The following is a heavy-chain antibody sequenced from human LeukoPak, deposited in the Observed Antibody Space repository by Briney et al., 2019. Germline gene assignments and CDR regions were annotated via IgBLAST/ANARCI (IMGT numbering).Heavy chain of an antibody. CDR2: INHSGST. V-gene: IGHV4-34*01. J-gene: IGHJ4*02. CDR3: AGAPHYYDSSGYED. CDR1: GGSFSGYY. Sequence: SETLSLTCAVYGGSFSGYYWSWIRQPPGKGLEWIGEINHSGSTNYNPSLKSRVTISVDTSKNQFSLKLSSVTAADTAVYYCAGAPHYYDSSGYEDWGQGTLVTVSS. D-gene: IGHD3-22*01.